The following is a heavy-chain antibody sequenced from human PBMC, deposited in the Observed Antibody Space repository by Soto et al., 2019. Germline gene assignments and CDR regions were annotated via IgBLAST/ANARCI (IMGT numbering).Heavy chain of an antibody. Sequence: GASVKVSCKASGYTFTIYGISCVLQSPGQGLEWMGWISAYNGNTNYAQKLQGRVTMTTDTSTSTAYMELRSLRSDDTAVYYCARLVATRGGSWFDPWGQGTLVTVSS. CDR1: GYTFTIYG. CDR2: ISAYNGNT. J-gene: IGHJ5*02. V-gene: IGHV1-18*01. D-gene: IGHD5-12*01. CDR3: ARLVATRGGSWFDP.